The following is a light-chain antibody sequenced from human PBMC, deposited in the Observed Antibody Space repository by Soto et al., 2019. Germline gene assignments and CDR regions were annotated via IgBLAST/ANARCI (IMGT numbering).Light chain of an antibody. CDR3: QQYGTSPPR. CDR2: GAS. J-gene: IGKJ1*01. V-gene: IGKV3-20*01. Sequence: IVLTQSPGTLSLSPGERAALSCRASETISDGSLAWYQQKSGQAPRLLIYGASSRATDIPDRFSGSGSGTDFTLTISRLEPEDFAVYSCQQYGTSPPRFGQGTKVEIK. CDR1: ETISDGS.